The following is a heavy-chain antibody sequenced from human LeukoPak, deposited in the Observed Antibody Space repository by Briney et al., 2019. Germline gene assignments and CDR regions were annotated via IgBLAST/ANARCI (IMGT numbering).Heavy chain of an antibody. CDR3: AREGLSTVEMATIPFDY. V-gene: IGHV1-46*01. CDR2: INPSGGST. CDR1: GYTFTSYY. J-gene: IGHJ4*02. Sequence: ASVKVSCKASGYTFTSYYMHWVRQAPGQGLEWMGIINPSGGSTSYAQKFQGRVTMTRDTPTSTVYMELSSLRSEDTAVYYCAREGLSTVEMATIPFDYWGQGTLVTVSS. D-gene: IGHD5-24*01.